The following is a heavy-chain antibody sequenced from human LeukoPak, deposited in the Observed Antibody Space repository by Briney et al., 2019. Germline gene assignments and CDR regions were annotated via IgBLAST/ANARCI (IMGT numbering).Heavy chain of an antibody. V-gene: IGHV1-2*02. J-gene: IGHJ4*02. Sequence: ASVKVSCKASGYTFTGYYMHWVRQAPGQGLEWMGWINPNSGGTNYAQKFQGRVTMTRDTSISTAYMELSRLRSDDTAVYYCARGMYSSARLFDYWGQGTLVTVSS. CDR2: INPNSGGT. D-gene: IGHD6-25*01. CDR1: GYTFTGYY. CDR3: ARGMYSSARLFDY.